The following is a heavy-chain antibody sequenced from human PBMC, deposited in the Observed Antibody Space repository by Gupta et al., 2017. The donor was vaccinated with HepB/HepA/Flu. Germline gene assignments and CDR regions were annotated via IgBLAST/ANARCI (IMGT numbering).Heavy chain of an antibody. J-gene: IGHJ4*02. D-gene: IGHD3-10*01. CDR3: ARDFGEALYYFEY. Sequence: QVQLVQSGAEVKKPGASVKVSCKASGYSFTSYSMHWVRQAPGQGLEWMGIVNPSGDTTTYAQKFQGRVTLTRDTSTSTVYLDLSSLRSEDTAVYYCARDFGEALYYFEYWGQGTLVTVSS. CDR2: VNPSGDTT. CDR1: GYSFTSYS. V-gene: IGHV1-46*01.